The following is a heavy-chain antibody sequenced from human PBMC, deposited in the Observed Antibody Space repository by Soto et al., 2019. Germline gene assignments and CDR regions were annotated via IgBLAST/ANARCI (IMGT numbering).Heavy chain of an antibody. D-gene: IGHD6-19*01. CDR1: GDRVSSNSAA. V-gene: IGHV6-1*01. CDR3: AWSGYSSGWYPDSAFDI. Sequence: SQTLSLTCAISGDRVSSNSAAWNWIRQSPSRGLEWLGRTYYRSKWYNDYAVSVKSRITINPDTSKNQFSLQLNSVTPEDTAVYYCAWSGYSSGWYPDSAFDIWGQGTMVTVSS. CDR2: TYYRSKWYN. J-gene: IGHJ3*02.